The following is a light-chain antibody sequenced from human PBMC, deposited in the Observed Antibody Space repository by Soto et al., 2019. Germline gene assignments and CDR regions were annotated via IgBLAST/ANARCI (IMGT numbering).Light chain of an antibody. CDR3: QHRVNWPLSIT. Sequence: EIVMTQSPATLSVSRVERATLSCSAIQAISSNLAWYQQKPGQAPRLLIYGASTRATGIPARFSGSGSGTEFTLTISSLQSEDFAVYYCQHRVNWPLSITFGQGTRLEIK. V-gene: IGKV3-15*01. CDR1: QAISSN. J-gene: IGKJ5*01. CDR2: GAS.